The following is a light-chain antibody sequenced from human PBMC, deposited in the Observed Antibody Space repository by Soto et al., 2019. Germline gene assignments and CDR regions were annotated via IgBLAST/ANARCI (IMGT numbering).Light chain of an antibody. V-gene: IGKV3-20*01. CDR2: GAS. CDR1: QSVSSRY. CDR3: QQYGSSPPYT. Sequence: EIVLTQSPGTLSLSPGERATLSCRASQSVSSRYLAWYQQKPGQAPSLLIYGASSRATGILDRFSGSGSGTDFTLTISRLEPEDFAVYYCQQYGSSPPYTFGQGTKLEIK. J-gene: IGKJ2*01.